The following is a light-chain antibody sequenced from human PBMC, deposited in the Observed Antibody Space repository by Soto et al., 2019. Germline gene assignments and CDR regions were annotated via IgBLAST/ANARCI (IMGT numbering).Light chain of an antibody. CDR1: SSDVGAYNY. V-gene: IGLV2-14*01. CDR3: SSYSSRSTEV. CDR2: DVS. Sequence: QSVLAQPASVSGSPGQSIAISCAGTSSDVGAYNYVSWYQQHPGKAPKLLIYDVSSRPSGVSNRFSASKSGNTASLTISGLQAEDEADYYCSSYSSRSTEVFGTGTKLTVL. J-gene: IGLJ1*01.